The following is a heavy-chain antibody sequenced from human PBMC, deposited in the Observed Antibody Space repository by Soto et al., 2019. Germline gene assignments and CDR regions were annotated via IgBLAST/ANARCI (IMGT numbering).Heavy chain of an antibody. CDR1: GGTFSNYA. CDR3: ARYPTLLNIWFDP. J-gene: IGHJ5*02. V-gene: IGHV1-69*06. CDR2: ITPIFDTT. Sequence: QIHLVQSGAEVKKPGSSVKISCKASGGTFSNYAISWVRQAPGQGLEWMGGITPIFDTTNYAQKFQVRLTITADTSTITAYMELSGPISDDSAIDFCARYPTLLNIWFDPWGQGTLVTVSS. D-gene: IGHD2-21*01.